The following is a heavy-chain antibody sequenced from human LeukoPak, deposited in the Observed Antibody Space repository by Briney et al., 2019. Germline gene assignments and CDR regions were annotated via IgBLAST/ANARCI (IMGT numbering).Heavy chain of an antibody. CDR3: ARDRSAYDYGFNWFDP. J-gene: IGHJ5*02. Sequence: GGSLRLSCAASKFTLSSYGMHWVRQTPGKGLEWVAVISYDGSNKYYADSVKGRFTISRDNSKNTLYLQMNSLRAEDTAVYYCARDRSAYDYGFNWFDPWGQGTLVTVSS. V-gene: IGHV3-30*19. D-gene: IGHD3-16*01. CDR1: KFTLSSYG. CDR2: ISYDGSNK.